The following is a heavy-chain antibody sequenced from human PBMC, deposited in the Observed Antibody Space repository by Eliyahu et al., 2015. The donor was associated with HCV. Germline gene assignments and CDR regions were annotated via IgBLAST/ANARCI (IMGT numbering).Heavy chain of an antibody. Sequence: ELKLVESGGGLVQPGGSLRLSCAASGFTFGSYEMHWVRQAPGKGLEWLSYISGSGSMIYYADSVKGRFTISRDNAKNSLYLQMNSLRVEDTATYYCARDGIPRYHGMDVWGQGNTVTVSS. D-gene: IGHD1-14*01. J-gene: IGHJ6*02. CDR2: ISGSGSMI. CDR3: ARDGIPRYHGMDV. CDR1: GFTFGSYE. V-gene: IGHV3-48*03.